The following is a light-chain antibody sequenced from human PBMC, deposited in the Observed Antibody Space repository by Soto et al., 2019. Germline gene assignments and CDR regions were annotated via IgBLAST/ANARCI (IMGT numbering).Light chain of an antibody. CDR1: HDINIY. CDR2: AAS. CDR3: QKYDRAPLA. J-gene: IGKJ4*01. Sequence: DVQMTQSPSSLSASVGDRVTITCRAGHDINIYLAWYQQKPGKVPELLIDAASILQTGVPSRFRGSVSGTDFTHTISSLQPEDVATYYCQKYDRAPLAFGGGTKVEIK. V-gene: IGKV1-27*01.